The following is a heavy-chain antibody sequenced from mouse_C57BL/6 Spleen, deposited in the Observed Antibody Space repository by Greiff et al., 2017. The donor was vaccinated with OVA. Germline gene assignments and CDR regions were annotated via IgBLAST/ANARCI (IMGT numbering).Heavy chain of an antibody. J-gene: IGHJ2*01. D-gene: IGHD4-1*01. V-gene: IGHV5-4*01. Sequence: EVKLVESGGGLVKPGGSLKLSCAASGFTFSRYAMSWVRQTPEKRLEWVATISDGGSYTYYPDNVKGRFTISRDNAKNNLYLQMSHLKSEDTAMYYCARDLGYYFDYWGQGTTLTVSS. CDR2: ISDGGSYT. CDR3: ARDLGYYFDY. CDR1: GFTFSRYA.